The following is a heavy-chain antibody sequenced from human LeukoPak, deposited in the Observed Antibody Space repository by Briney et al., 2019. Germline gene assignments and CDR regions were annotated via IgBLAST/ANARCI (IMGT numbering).Heavy chain of an antibody. CDR2: IYYSGST. J-gene: IGHJ2*01. D-gene: IGHD6-13*01. V-gene: IGHV4-31*03. CDR1: GGSISSGGYY. Sequence: SETLSLTCTVSGGSISSGGYYWSWIRQHPGTGLEWIGYIYYSGSTYYNPSLKSRVTISVDTSKNQFSLKLSSVTAADTAVYYYASFIAAAGDWYFDLWGRGTLVTVSS. CDR3: ASFIAAAGDWYFDL.